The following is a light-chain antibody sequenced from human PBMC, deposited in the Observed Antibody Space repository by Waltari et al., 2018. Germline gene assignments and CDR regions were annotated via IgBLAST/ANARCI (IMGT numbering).Light chain of an antibody. J-gene: IGLJ3*02. CDR2: EVS. CDR1: SSDVGGYIH. CDR3: SSYTSSSTRV. V-gene: IGLV2-14*01. Sequence: QSALTQPASVSGSPGQSITISCTGTSSDVGGYIHVSWYQQHPGKAPELMIYEVSNRPAGVSNRFSGSKSGNTASLTISWLQAEDEAYYYCSSYTSSSTRVFGGGTKLTVL.